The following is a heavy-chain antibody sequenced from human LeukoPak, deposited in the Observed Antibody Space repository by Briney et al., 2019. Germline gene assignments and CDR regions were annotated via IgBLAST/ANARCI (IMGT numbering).Heavy chain of an antibody. D-gene: IGHD5-12*01. CDR2: IIPIFGTA. CDR1: GGTFSNYA. J-gene: IGHJ4*02. Sequence: SVKVSCKASGGTFSNYAIRWLRQAPRQGLAWMGGIIPIFGTANYAQKFQGRVTITADESTSTAYMELSSLRSEDTAVYYCAREGYSGYDSGYWGQGTLVTVSS. V-gene: IGHV1-69*13. CDR3: AREGYSGYDSGY.